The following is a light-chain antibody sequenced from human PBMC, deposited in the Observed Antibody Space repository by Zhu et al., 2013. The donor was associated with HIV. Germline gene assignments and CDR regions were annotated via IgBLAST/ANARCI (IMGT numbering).Light chain of an antibody. CDR2: DAS. CDR1: QSVSSNY. CDR3: QQYGSSPLT. Sequence: EIVLTQSPGTLSLPPGDRATLSCRASQSVSSNYLAWYQQKPGQAPRLLIYDASSRATGIPDRFSGSGSGTDFTLTISRLEPEDFAVYYCQQYGSSPLTFGGGTKVEIK. J-gene: IGKJ4*01. V-gene: IGKV3-20*01.